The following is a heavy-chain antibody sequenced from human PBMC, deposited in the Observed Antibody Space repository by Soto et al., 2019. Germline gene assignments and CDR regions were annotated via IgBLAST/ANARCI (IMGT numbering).Heavy chain of an antibody. Sequence: GSLRLSCAASGFTFSSYGMHWVRQAPGKGLEWVAVISYDGSNKYYADSVKGRFTISRDNSKNTLYLQMNSLRAEDTAVYYCAKDTSSRIHHYYGMDVWGQGATVTVSS. J-gene: IGHJ6*02. CDR3: AKDTSSRIHHYYGMDV. V-gene: IGHV3-30*18. CDR1: GFTFSSYG. CDR2: ISYDGSNK. D-gene: IGHD2-15*01.